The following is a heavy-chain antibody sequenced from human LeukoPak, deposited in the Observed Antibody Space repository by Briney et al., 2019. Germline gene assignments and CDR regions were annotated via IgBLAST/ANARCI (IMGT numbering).Heavy chain of an antibody. J-gene: IGHJ3*02. V-gene: IGHV3-23*01. CDR2: ISGSGGST. CDR1: GFTFSSYA. CDR3: AKAFKGGSRAFDI. D-gene: IGHD3-10*01. Sequence: GGSLRLSCAASGFTFSSYAMSWVRQAPGKGLEWVSAISGSGGSTYYADSVKGRSTISRDNSKNTLYLQMNSLRAEDTAVYYCAKAFKGGSRAFDIWGQGTMVTVSS.